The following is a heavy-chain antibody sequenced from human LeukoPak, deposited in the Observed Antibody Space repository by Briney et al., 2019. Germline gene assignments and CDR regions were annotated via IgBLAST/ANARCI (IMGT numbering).Heavy chain of an antibody. CDR3: ARGGTAVVTPYAFDI. CDR1: GGSISTYY. V-gene: IGHV4-59*07. Sequence: SDTLSLTCTVSGGSISTYYWSWIRQPPGKGLEWIGYIYYSGSTNYNPSVKSRVTMSVDTSKKQFSLNMSSLTAADTAVYYCARGGTAVVTPYAFDIWGQGTMVTVSS. D-gene: IGHD4-23*01. CDR2: IYYSGST. J-gene: IGHJ3*02.